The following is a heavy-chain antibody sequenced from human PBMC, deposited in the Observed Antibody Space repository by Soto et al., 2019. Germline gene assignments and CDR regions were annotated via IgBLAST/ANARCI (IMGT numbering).Heavy chain of an antibody. CDR1: CGSFIGYY. Sequence: PSETLSLTCAFYCGSFIGYYWSWIRQPPGKGLEWIGEINHSGSTNYNPSLKSRVTISVDTSKNQFSLKLSSVTAADTAVYYCASHWGIAARKGTFMDYWGQGTLVTVS. CDR2: INHSGST. J-gene: IGHJ4*02. CDR3: ASHWGIAARKGTFMDY. V-gene: IGHV4-34*01. D-gene: IGHD6-6*01.